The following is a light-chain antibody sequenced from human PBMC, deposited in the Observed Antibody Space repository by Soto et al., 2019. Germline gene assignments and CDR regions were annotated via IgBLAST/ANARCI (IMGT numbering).Light chain of an antibody. Sequence: EIVLTQSPGTLSLYPGERATLSCRASQSVSSSYLAWYQQKPGQAPSLLLYGGSSTGTAIPDTISGSGCATDFILPTSRMQPEDFAVYYCQQYGSSPWTFGQGTKVDIK. J-gene: IGKJ1*01. CDR3: QQYGSSPWT. CDR2: GGS. V-gene: IGKV3-20*01. CDR1: QSVSSSY.